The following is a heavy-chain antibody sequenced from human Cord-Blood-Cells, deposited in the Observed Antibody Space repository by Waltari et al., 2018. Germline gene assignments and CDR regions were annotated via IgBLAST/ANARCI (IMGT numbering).Heavy chain of an antibody. CDR1: GFTFSSYE. CDR3: ARGYSGYDSDY. CDR2: ISSSGSTI. J-gene: IGHJ4*02. Sequence: EVQLVESGGGLVQPGGSLRLSCAASGFTFSSYEMNWVRQAPGKGLEWFSYISSSGSTIYYADVVKVRFTIARNNAKNSLYLQMNSLRAEDTAVYYCARGYSGYDSDYWGQGTLVTVSS. V-gene: IGHV3-48*03. D-gene: IGHD5-12*01.